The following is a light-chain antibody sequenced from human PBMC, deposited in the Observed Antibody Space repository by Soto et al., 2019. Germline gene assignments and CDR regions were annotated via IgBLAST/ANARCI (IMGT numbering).Light chain of an antibody. CDR1: QSISSY. V-gene: IGKV1-39*01. CDR3: QQSYSTPLT. Sequence: DIQMTQSPSSLSASVGDRVTITCRASQSISSYLNWYQQKQVKAPKLLLYAASSLQSGVPARFSGSGSGTDFTLTISSLQPEEFATYYCQQSYSTPLTFGGGTKV. J-gene: IGKJ4*01. CDR2: AAS.